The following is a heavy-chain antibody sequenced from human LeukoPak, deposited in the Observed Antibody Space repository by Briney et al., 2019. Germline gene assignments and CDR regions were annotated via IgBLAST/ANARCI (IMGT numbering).Heavy chain of an antibody. D-gene: IGHD1-1*01. J-gene: IGHJ5*02. Sequence: PSQTLSLTCTVSGGSISSGGYYWSWLRQHPGKGLEWIGYIYYSGSTYYNPSLKSRVTISVDTSKNQFSLKLSSVTAADTAVYYCARGHNFDWFDPWGQGTLVTVSS. CDR2: IYYSGST. CDR1: GGSISSGGYY. V-gene: IGHV4-31*03. CDR3: ARGHNFDWFDP.